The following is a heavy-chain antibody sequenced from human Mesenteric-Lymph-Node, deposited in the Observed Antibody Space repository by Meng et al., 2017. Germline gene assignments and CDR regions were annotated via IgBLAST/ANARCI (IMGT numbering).Heavy chain of an antibody. Sequence: QVHLKQSGPGLVKPSQTLSVTCAISGDSVSGNGVAWNWIRQSPSRGLEWLGRTYYRSKWYNEYAVSVKSRIGINADTAKNQFSLQLNSVTPEDTAVYYCARAADSSLDYWGQGTLVTVSS. J-gene: IGHJ4*02. CDR3: ARAADSSLDY. CDR2: TYYRSKWYN. CDR1: GDSVSGNGVA. D-gene: IGHD6-13*01. V-gene: IGHV6-1*01.